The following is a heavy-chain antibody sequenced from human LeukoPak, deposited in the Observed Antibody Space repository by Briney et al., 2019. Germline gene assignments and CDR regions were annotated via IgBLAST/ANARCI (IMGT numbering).Heavy chain of an antibody. Sequence: PGGSLRLSCAASGFTFDDYAMHWVRQAPGKGLEWVSGISWNSGSIGYADSVKGRFTISRDNAKNSLYLQMNSLRAEDTAVYYCARDRFLDYWGQGTLVTVSS. CDR1: GFTFDDYA. CDR2: ISWNSGSI. CDR3: ARDRFLDY. V-gene: IGHV3-9*01. J-gene: IGHJ4*02. D-gene: IGHD2/OR15-2a*01.